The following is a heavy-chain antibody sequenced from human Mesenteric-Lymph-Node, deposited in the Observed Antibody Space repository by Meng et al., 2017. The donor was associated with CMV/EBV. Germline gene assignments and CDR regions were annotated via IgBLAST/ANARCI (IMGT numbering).Heavy chain of an antibody. CDR2: IYHTGST. J-gene: IGHJ5*02. V-gene: IGHV4-39*07. D-gene: IGHD3-3*01. CDR1: GASISSDPYY. Sequence: SETLSLTCTVSGASISSDPYYWGWIRQPPGKGLEWIGSIYHTGSTYKNPSLESRVTISVDTSKNQFSLKLSSVTAADTAVYYCARVYFWSGLNWFDPWGQGILVTVSS. CDR3: ARVYFWSGLNWFDP.